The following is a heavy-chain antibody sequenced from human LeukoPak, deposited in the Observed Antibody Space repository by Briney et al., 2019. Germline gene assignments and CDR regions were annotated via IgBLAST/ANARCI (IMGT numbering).Heavy chain of an antibody. Sequence: SETLSLTCAVYGGSLTGYDWHWVRQSPGKGLEWIGEMNHSGTSNYNPSLKSRVTMSVDTSKNQVSLKLSSVTAADTGVYYCARWEINSRSDYWGQGTLVTVYS. V-gene: IGHV4-34*01. CDR3: ARWEINSRSDY. CDR2: MNHSGTS. J-gene: IGHJ4*02. CDR1: GGSLTGYD. D-gene: IGHD1-14*01.